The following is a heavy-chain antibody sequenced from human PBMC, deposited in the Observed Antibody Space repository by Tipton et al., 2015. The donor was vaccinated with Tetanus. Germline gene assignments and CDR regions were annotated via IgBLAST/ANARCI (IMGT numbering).Heavy chain of an antibody. J-gene: IGHJ4*02. CDR3: ARGSRYYFDS. CDR1: GGPISSGGFY. CDR2: ILYTGST. V-gene: IGHV4-31*03. Sequence: TLSLTCTVSGGPISSGGFYWSWIRQHPGKGLEWIGYILYTGSTYTTPSLKSRVTISVDTSKNLFSLNLTSVTAADTAVYYCARGSRYYFDSWGQGTLATVS.